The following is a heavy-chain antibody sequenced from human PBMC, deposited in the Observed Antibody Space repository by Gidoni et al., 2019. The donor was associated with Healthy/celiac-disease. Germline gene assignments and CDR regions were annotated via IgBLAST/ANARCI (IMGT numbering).Heavy chain of an antibody. CDR3: ARDSSYYDILTGLDV. Sequence: QVQLVQSGAEVKKPGASVKVSCKASGYTFTGYYMHWVRQAPGQGLEWMGWINPNSGGTNYAQKFQGWVTMTRDTSISTAYMELSRLRSDDTAVYYCARDSSYYDILTGLDVWGQGTTVTVSS. V-gene: IGHV1-2*04. J-gene: IGHJ6*02. CDR2: INPNSGGT. CDR1: GYTFTGYY. D-gene: IGHD3-9*01.